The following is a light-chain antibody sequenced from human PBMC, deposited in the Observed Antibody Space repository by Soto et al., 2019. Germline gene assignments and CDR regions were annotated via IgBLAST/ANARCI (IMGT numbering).Light chain of an antibody. CDR3: AAWDDSLNGPV. CDR2: SSN. J-gene: IGLJ1*01. Sequence: QSVLTQPPSASGTPGQRVTISCSGSSSNIGSNTVNWYQQLPGTAPKLLIYSSNQRPSGVPDRFSGSNSGTSASLAISGLQSEDEADYYFAAWDDSLNGPVFGTGTKLTVL. V-gene: IGLV1-44*01. CDR1: SSNIGSNT.